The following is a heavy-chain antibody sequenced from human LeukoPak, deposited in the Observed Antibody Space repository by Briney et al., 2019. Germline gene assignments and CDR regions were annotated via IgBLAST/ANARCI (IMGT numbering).Heavy chain of an antibody. V-gene: IGHV3-7*03. CDR3: ARDHYSSGYAFDI. D-gene: IGHD6-19*01. CDR2: IKQDGSEK. J-gene: IGHJ3*02. Sequence: GGSLRLSCTTSGFTFSNGWMSWVRQAPGKGLEWVANIKQDGSEKYYVDSVKGRFTISRDNAKNSLYLQMNSLRAEDTAVYYCARDHYSSGYAFDIWGQGTMVTVSS. CDR1: GFTFSNGW.